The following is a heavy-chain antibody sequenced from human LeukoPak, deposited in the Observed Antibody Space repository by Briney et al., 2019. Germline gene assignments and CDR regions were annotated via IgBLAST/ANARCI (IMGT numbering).Heavy chain of an antibody. D-gene: IGHD3-10*01. CDR1: GYTFTGYY. CDR2: INPNSGGT. J-gene: IGHJ4*02. CDR3: ARAGYGSGSYYINFDY. V-gene: IGHV1-2*02. Sequence: GASVKVSCKASGYTFTGYYMHWVRQAPGQGLEWMGWINPNSGGTNYAQKFQGRVTMTRDTSISTAYMELSRLRSDDTAVYYCARAGYGSGSYYINFDYWGQGTLVTVSS.